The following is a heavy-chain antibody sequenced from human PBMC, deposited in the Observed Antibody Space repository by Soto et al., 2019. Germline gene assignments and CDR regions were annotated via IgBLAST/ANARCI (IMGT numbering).Heavy chain of an antibody. CDR2: FDAEDGET. CDR1: GYTLTELS. D-gene: IGHD3-9*01. J-gene: IGHJ4*02. V-gene: IGHV1-24*01. CDR3: ATGPTPPKIYDILTGPHY. Sequence: ASVKVSCKVSGYTLTELSMHWLRQAPGKGLEWMGGFDAEDGETIYAQNFQGRVTMTEDTSTDTAYMELSSLRSEDTAVYYCATGPTPPKIYDILTGPHYWGQGTLVTVSS.